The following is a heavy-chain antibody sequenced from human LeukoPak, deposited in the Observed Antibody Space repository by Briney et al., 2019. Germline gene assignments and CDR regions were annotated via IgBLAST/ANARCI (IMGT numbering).Heavy chain of an antibody. CDR3: ARGRITMT. D-gene: IGHD3-22*01. CDR1: GFTFSSNW. Sequence: GGSLRLSCATSGFTFSSNWMTWVRQAPGKGLEWVANIKEDGSENYYVDSVKGRFTISRDSAKNSLYLQMNSLRAEDTAVYYCARGRITMTWGQGTVVTVSS. J-gene: IGHJ4*02. CDR2: IKEDGSEN. V-gene: IGHV3-7*01.